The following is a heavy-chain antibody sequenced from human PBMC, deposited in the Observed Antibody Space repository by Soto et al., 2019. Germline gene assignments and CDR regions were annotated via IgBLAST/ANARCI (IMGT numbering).Heavy chain of an antibody. CDR2: INHSGST. J-gene: IGHJ6*02. CDR1: GGSFSGYY. CDR3: ARAETYSSSGYSVLRYFDWSDPYYYGMDV. V-gene: IGHV4-34*01. Sequence: PSETLSLTCAVYGGSFSGYYWSWIRQPPGKGLEWIGEINHSGSTNYNPSLRSRVTISVDTSKNQFSLKLSSVTAADTAVYYCARAETYSSSGYSVLRYFDWSDPYYYGMDVWGQGTTVTVSS. D-gene: IGHD3-9*01.